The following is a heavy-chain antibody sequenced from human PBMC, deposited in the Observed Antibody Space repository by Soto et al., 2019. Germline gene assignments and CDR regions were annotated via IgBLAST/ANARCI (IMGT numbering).Heavy chain of an antibody. V-gene: IGHV3-33*01. J-gene: IGHJ6*02. CDR1: GFTFSSYG. CDR3: ARENTVTQGYYYYGLDV. D-gene: IGHD4-17*01. Sequence: QAQLVESGGGVVQPGGSLRVSCAASGFTFSSYGMHWVRQAPGKGLEWVAVIWYDGRKENYADSVKGRFTISRDNAKNTMFLQMNSLRDEDTAVYFCARENTVTQGYYYYGLDVWGQGTTVTVS. CDR2: IWYDGRKE.